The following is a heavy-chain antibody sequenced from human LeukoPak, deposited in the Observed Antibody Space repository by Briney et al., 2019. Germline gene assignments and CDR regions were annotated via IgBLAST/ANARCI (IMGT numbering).Heavy chain of an antibody. D-gene: IGHD2-2*01. CDR1: GGSISSSSYY. Sequence: PSETLSLTCTVSGGSISSSSYYWGWIRQPPGKGLEWIGSIYYSGSTYYNPSLKSRVIISVDTSENQFSLKLSSVTAADTAVYYCARQSSQLRDYYFDYWGQGTLVTVSS. J-gene: IGHJ4*02. CDR2: IYYSGST. V-gene: IGHV4-39*01. CDR3: ARQSSQLRDYYFDY.